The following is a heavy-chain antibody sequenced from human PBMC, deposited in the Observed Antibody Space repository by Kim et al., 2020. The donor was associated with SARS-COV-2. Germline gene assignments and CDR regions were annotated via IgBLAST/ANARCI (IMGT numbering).Heavy chain of an antibody. J-gene: IGHJ3*02. CDR3: ARGQVERVAFDI. V-gene: IGHV4-34*01. D-gene: IGHD1-1*01. Sequence: SETLSLTCAVYGGSFSGYYWSWIRQPPGKGLEWIGEINHSGSTNYNPSLKSRVTISVDTSKNQFSLKLSSVTAADTAVYYCARGQVERVAFDIWGQGTMVTVSS. CDR1: GGSFSGYY. CDR2: INHSGST.